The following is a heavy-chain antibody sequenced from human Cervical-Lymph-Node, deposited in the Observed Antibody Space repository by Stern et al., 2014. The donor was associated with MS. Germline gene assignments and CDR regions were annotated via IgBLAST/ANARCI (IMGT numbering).Heavy chain of an antibody. D-gene: IGHD2-15*01. CDR2: IKEDGSQK. V-gene: IGHV3-7*01. CDR1: GRPFGSYW. Sequence: EVQLLESGGGLVQPGGSQRLSCVVSGRPFGSYWMTWVRKVPGRGLEWVANIKEDGSQKEYVDSVKGRFTISRDNAKNSLYLQMGSLRAEDTAVYYCARNRGWYWMDYWGQGTLVTVSS. CDR3: ARNRGWYWMDY. J-gene: IGHJ4*02.